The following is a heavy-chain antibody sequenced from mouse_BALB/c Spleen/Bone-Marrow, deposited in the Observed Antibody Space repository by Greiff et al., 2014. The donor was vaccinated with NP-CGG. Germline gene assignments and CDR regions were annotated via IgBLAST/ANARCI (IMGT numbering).Heavy chain of an antibody. CDR1: GFNIKDTY. J-gene: IGHJ3*01. D-gene: IGHD1-1*01. V-gene: IGHV14-3*02. CDR2: IDPANGNT. Sequence: VQLKQSGAELVKPGVSVKLSCTASGFNIKDTYMHWVKQRPEQGLEWIGRIDPANGNTKYDPKFQGKATITADTSSNTAYLQLSSLTSEDTAVYYCAIYYYGSSGFAYWGQGTLVTVSA. CDR3: AIYYYGSSGFAY.